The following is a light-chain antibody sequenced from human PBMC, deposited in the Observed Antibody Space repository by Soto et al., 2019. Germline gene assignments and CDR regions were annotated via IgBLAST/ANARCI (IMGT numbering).Light chain of an antibody. CDR1: QSVSNDF. Sequence: EIVLTQSPCILSLSPGERATLSCRASQSVSNDFLAWYQQKPGQAPRLLIYGASSRATGIPDRFSGSGSGTDFTLTISRLEPEDFAVYYCQQYGSSPETFGQGTKVDIK. V-gene: IGKV3-20*01. CDR3: QQYGSSPET. J-gene: IGKJ1*01. CDR2: GAS.